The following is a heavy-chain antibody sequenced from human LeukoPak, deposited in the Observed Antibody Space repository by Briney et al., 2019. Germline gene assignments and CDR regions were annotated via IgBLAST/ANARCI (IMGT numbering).Heavy chain of an antibody. Sequence: PGGSLRLSCAASGFTFSSYAMSWVRQAPGKGLEWVSAISGSGGSTYYADSVKGRFTISRDNSKNTLYLQMSSLRAEDTAVYYCATDGPNYDSSGYPFDYWGQGTLVTVSS. V-gene: IGHV3-23*01. D-gene: IGHD3-22*01. CDR3: ATDGPNYDSSGYPFDY. CDR1: GFTFSSYA. CDR2: ISGSGGST. J-gene: IGHJ4*02.